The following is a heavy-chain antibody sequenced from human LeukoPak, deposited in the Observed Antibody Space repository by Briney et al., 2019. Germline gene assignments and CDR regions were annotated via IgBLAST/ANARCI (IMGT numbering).Heavy chain of an antibody. V-gene: IGHV4-34*01. D-gene: IGHD6-19*01. Sequence: ASETLSLTCAVYGGSFSGYYWSWIRQPPGKGLEWIGEINHSGSTNYNPSLKSRVTISVDTSKNQFSLKLSSVTAADTAVYYCAKSFGQWLVPGWFDPWGQGTLVTVSS. CDR3: AKSFGQWLVPGWFDP. J-gene: IGHJ5*02. CDR1: GGSFSGYY. CDR2: INHSGST.